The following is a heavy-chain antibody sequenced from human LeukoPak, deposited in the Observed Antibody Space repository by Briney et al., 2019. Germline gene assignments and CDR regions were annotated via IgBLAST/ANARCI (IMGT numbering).Heavy chain of an antibody. J-gene: IGHJ4*02. CDR3: AKVEKVAGRYYFDY. V-gene: IGHV3-23*01. Sequence: AGGSLRLSCAASGFTFSSYARSWVRQAPGKGLEWVSAISGSGGSTYYADSVKGRFTISRDNSKNTLYLQMNSLRAEDTAVYYCAKVEKVAGRYYFDYWGQGTLVTVSS. CDR2: ISGSGGST. CDR1: GFTFSSYA. D-gene: IGHD6-19*01.